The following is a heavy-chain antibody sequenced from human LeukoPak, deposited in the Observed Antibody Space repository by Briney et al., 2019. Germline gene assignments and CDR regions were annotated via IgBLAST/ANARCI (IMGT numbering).Heavy chain of an antibody. Sequence: GGSLSLSCAAPGLTFSSYAVGWVRQAPGKGLEWVPAISGSGGSTYYANSVKGRFAISRDESKNTLFLQMNRLRAEDTAVYYCAKDAYYGSGSSYDYWGRGTQVTVSS. D-gene: IGHD3-10*01. V-gene: IGHV3-23*01. J-gene: IGHJ4*02. CDR3: AKDAYYGSGSSYDY. CDR1: GLTFSSYA. CDR2: ISGSGGST.